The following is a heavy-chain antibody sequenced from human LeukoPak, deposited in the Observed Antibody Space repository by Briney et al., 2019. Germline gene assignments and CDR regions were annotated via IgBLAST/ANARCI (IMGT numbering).Heavy chain of an antibody. CDR3: AKDYYYDSSGYYGS. D-gene: IGHD3-22*01. CDR2: ISGSGGST. CDR1: GFTFSSYG. V-gene: IGHV3-23*01. Sequence: GGSLRLSCAASGFTFSSYGMSWVRQAPGKGLEWVSAISGSGGSTYYADSVKGRFTISRDNSKNTLYLQMNSLRAEDTAVYYCAKDYYYDSSGYYGSWGQGTLVTVSS. J-gene: IGHJ5*02.